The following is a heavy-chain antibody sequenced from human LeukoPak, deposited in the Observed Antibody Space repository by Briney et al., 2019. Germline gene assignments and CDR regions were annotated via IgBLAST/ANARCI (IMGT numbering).Heavy chain of an antibody. CDR3: ARTESTVTHGLDY. J-gene: IGHJ4*02. CDR1: GFTLSKSG. Sequence: GGSLRLSCAASGFTLSKSGMNWVRQAPGKGLEWVANIKQDGSEKYYVDSVKGRFTISRDNAKNSLYLQMNSLRAEDTAVYYCARTESTVTHGLDYWGQGTLVTVSS. CDR2: IKQDGSEK. D-gene: IGHD4-17*01. V-gene: IGHV3-7*01.